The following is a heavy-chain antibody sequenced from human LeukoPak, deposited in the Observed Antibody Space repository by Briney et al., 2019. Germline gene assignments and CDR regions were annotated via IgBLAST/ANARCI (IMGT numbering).Heavy chain of an antibody. CDR3: ARGYSGFGVYGMDV. CDR1: GFTFSTSW. J-gene: IGHJ6*04. Sequence: GGSLRLSCTASGFTFSTSWMHWVRQAPGEGLVWVSRINPDGSAPTYADSVKGRFTISRDTAENTLFLQMSSLRAEDTAVYFCARGYSGFGVYGMDVWGKGTTVTVSS. CDR2: INPDGSAP. V-gene: IGHV3-74*01. D-gene: IGHD5-12*01.